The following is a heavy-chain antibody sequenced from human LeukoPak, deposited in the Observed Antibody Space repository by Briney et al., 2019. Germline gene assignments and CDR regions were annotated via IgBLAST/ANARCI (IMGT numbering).Heavy chain of an antibody. CDR3: ARDSQYSSSWYYFDY. V-gene: IGHV4-59*12. D-gene: IGHD6-13*01. J-gene: IGHJ4*02. CDR1: GGSISSYY. Sequence: SETLSLTCTVSGGSISSYYWSWIRQPPGKGLKWIGEIYHSGSTNYNPSLKSRVTISVDKSKNQFSLKLSSVTAADTAVYYCARDSQYSSSWYYFDYWGQGTLVTVSS. CDR2: IYHSGST.